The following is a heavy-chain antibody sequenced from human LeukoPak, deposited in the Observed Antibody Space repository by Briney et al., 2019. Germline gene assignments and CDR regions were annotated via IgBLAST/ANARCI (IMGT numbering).Heavy chain of an antibody. J-gene: IGHJ4*02. CDR1: GDSISSSSYY. V-gene: IGHV4-39*07. CDR3: ARDYDSSGYYFGS. D-gene: IGHD3-22*01. CDR2: IYYSGST. Sequence: SETLSLTCTVYGDSISSSSYYWGWIRQPPGKGLEWIGSIYYSGSTYYNPSLKSRVTISVDTSKNQFSLKLSSVTAADTAVYFCARDYDSSGYYFGSWGQGTLVTVSS.